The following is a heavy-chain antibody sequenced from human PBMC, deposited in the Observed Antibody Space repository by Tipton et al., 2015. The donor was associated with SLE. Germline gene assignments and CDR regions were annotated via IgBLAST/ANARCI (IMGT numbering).Heavy chain of an antibody. J-gene: IGHJ4*02. CDR3: ARASGGPGGNYGDDF. V-gene: IGHV4-39*07. CDR1: GGSITTRSYY. D-gene: IGHD1-26*01. CDR2: ISYSGAT. Sequence: TLSLTCIVFGGSITTRSYYWGWIRQPPGKGLEWIASISYSGATYYNPSLKSRLTISVDTSKNHFSLKVTSVTAADTALYYCARASGGPGGNYGDDFWGQGTLVTVSS.